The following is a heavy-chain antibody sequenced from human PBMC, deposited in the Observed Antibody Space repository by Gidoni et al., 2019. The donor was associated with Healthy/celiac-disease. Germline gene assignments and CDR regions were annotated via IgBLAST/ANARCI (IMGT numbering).Heavy chain of an antibody. CDR3: GLGIAAAGTSAKARALDY. Sequence: EVQLLESGGGLVQPGGSVRLSCAVSVSAFSSYAMSWVGQAPGKGLEWVAAISGSGGSTYYADSVKGRFTISRDNSKNTLYLKMNSLRAEDTAVYYCGLGIAAAGTSAKARALDYWGQGTLVTVSS. J-gene: IGHJ4*02. CDR2: ISGSGGST. V-gene: IGHV3-23*01. D-gene: IGHD6-13*01. CDR1: VSAFSSYA.